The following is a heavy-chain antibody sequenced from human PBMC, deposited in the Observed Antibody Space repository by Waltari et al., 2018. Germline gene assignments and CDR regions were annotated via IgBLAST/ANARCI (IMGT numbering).Heavy chain of an antibody. V-gene: IGHV3-7*01. CDR3: TYGSGSYYVGFDY. Sequence: EVQLVESGGGLVQPGGSLRLSCAASGFTFSSYWMSWVRQAPGKWLDWVANRKQDGSEKYYVDSVKGRFTISRDNAKNSLYLQMNSLRAEDTAVYYCTYGSGSYYVGFDYWGQGTLVTVSS. CDR2: RKQDGSEK. CDR1: GFTFSSYW. D-gene: IGHD3-10*01. J-gene: IGHJ4*02.